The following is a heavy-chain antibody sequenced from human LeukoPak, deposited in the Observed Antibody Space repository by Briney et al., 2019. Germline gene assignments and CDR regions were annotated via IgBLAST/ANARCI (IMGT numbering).Heavy chain of an antibody. J-gene: IGHJ4*02. D-gene: IGHD6-19*01. Sequence: GESLKISCKGSGYRFTSYWIGWVRQMPGKGLEWMGIIYPGDSDTRYSPSFQGQVTISADKSISTAYLQWSSLKASDTAMYYCARALIAVAGPFDYWGQGTLVTVSS. CDR3: ARALIAVAGPFDY. CDR2: IYPGDSDT. V-gene: IGHV5-51*01. CDR1: GYRFTSYW.